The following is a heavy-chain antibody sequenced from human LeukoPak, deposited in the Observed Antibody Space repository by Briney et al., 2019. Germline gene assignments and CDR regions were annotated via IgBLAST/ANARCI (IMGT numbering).Heavy chain of an antibody. CDR1: GFTFSSYA. Sequence: RRSLRLSCAPSGFTFSSYAMSWGSQAPGNGLGGVSTFTGSGNTAYYADSVTGRLTISRDNSKKKLYLEMNSLRAEDTAIYYCATDMVREYDYWGQGTLVTVSS. CDR3: ATDMVREYDY. V-gene: IGHV3-23*01. D-gene: IGHD3-10*01. J-gene: IGHJ4*02. CDR2: FTGSGNTA.